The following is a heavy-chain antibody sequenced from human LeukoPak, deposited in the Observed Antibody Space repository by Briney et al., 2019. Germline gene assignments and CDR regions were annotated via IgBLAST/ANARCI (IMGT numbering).Heavy chain of an antibody. Sequence: PGGSLRLSCAASGFTFSSYEMNWVRQAPGKGLEWVSYISSSGSTIYYADSVKGRFTISRDNAKNSLYLQMNSLRAEDTAVYYCARGQYFDRSFDYWGRGTLVTVSS. D-gene: IGHD3-9*01. CDR1: GFTFSSYE. CDR2: ISSSGSTI. J-gene: IGHJ4*02. CDR3: ARGQYFDRSFDY. V-gene: IGHV3-48*03.